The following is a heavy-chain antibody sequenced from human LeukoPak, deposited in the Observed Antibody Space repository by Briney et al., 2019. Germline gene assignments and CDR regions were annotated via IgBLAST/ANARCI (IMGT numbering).Heavy chain of an antibody. V-gene: IGHV3-48*01. Sequence: GGSPRLSCAASGFTFSSYSMNWVRQAPGKGLEWVSYISSGSSTIYYADSVKGRFTISRDNAKKSLYLQMNSLRAEDTAVYYCARLGYCSGVSCPSDYWGQGNLVNVSS. CDR2: ISSGSSTI. D-gene: IGHD2-15*01. J-gene: IGHJ4*02. CDR1: GFTFSSYS. CDR3: ARLGYCSGVSCPSDY.